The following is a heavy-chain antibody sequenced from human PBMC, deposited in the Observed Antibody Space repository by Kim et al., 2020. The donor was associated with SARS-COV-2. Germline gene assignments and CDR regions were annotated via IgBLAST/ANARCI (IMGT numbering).Heavy chain of an antibody. Sequence: GSGGSTYYADSVKCRFTISRDNSKNMVDLQMNGLRAEDTAVYYCARQGLDVWGQGTSVTVSS. V-gene: IGHV3-23*01. CDR3: ARQGLDV. CDR2: GSGGST. J-gene: IGHJ6*02.